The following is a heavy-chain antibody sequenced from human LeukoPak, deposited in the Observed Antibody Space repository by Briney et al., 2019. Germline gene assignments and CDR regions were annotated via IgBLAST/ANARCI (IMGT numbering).Heavy chain of an antibody. V-gene: IGHV3-23*01. D-gene: IGHD3-16*01. Sequence: PGGSLRLSCAASGFNFSSYAMNWVRQAPGKGLKPLSAISGSGRSTYHAGSVKGPFTISRDNSKQTLYLQMNSLRAEDTAVYYCAKIHSRHVWGSYVYWGQGTLVTVSS. CDR1: GFNFSSYA. CDR3: AKIHSRHVWGSYVY. J-gene: IGHJ4*02. CDR2: ISGSGRST.